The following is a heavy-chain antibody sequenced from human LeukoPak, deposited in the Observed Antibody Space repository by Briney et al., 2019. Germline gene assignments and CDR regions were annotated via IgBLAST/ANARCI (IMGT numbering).Heavy chain of an antibody. V-gene: IGHV3-53*01. CDR3: ARDYTVPRAAVVTES. Sequence: GGSLRLSCAASGFTVSSNYMSWVCQAPGKGLEWVAVIYSGGTTSYADSVKGRFTISRDNSKNTLYLQMNSLRAEDTAVYYCARDYTVPRAAVVTESWGQGTLVTVSS. CDR2: IYSGGTT. CDR1: GFTVSSNY. J-gene: IGHJ5*02. D-gene: IGHD6-13*01.